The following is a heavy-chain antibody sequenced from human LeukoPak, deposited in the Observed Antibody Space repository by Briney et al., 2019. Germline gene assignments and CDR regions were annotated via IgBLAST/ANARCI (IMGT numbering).Heavy chain of an antibody. Sequence: GGSLRLSCAASGFTFSSHWMNWVRQAPGKGLVWVSRIASDGSSTTYADSVKGRFSISRDNAKNTLYLQMNSLRVEDTAVYYCARGRPHGNDYWGQGTLVTVSS. CDR1: GFTFSSHW. J-gene: IGHJ4*02. CDR2: IASDGSST. CDR3: ARGRPHGNDY. V-gene: IGHV3-74*01. D-gene: IGHD4-23*01.